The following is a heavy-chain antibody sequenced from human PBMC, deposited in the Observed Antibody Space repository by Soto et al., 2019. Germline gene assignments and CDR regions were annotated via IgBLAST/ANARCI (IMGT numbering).Heavy chain of an antibody. CDR2: IIPIFGTA. CDR3: ARAWRGSLEVYYFDY. D-gene: IGHD1-1*01. Sequence: QVQLVQSGAEVKKPGSSVKVSCKASGGTFSSYAISWVRQAPGQGLEWMGGIIPIFGTANYAQKFQGRVTITADESTSTAYMELSSMRSEDTAVYYCARAWRGSLEVYYFDYWGQGTLVTVSS. J-gene: IGHJ4*02. CDR1: GGTFSSYA. V-gene: IGHV1-69*12.